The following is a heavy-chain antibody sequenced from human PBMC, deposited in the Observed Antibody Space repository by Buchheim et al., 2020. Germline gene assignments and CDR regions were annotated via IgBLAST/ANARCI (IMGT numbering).Heavy chain of an antibody. CDR3: ARHVVAAGTDY. J-gene: IGHJ4*02. D-gene: IGHD6-13*01. Sequence: QLQLQESGPGLVKPSETLSLICTVSSGSIGSSGYYWVWLRQPPGKGLEWIGSIYYSGKTYYNPSLKSRVTISVDTSKNQFSLNLTSVTAADTAVYHCARHVVAAGTDYWGRGTL. V-gene: IGHV4-39*01. CDR2: IYYSGKT. CDR1: SGSIGSSGYY.